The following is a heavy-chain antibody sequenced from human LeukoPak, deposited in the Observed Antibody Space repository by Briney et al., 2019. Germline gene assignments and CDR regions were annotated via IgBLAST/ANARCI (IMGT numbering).Heavy chain of an antibody. CDR3: ARDLSGGGLDY. CDR1: GFTFSSYT. D-gene: IGHD3-10*01. V-gene: IGHV3-64*01. Sequence: GGSLRLSCTASGFTFSSYTMHWVRQAPGKGLDYVSAISSYGERTHFTRSVNGRFTISRDNSKNTVYLQMGSLTPEDTAVYFCARDLSGGGLDYWGQGTLVSVSS. CDR2: ISSYGERT. J-gene: IGHJ4*02.